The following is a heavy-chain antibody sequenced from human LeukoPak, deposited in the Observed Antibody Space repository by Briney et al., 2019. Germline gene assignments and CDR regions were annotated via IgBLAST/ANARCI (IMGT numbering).Heavy chain of an antibody. D-gene: IGHD1-14*01. CDR2: INTDGRST. V-gene: IGHV3-74*01. CDR3: AKDDLYNGDAFDI. J-gene: IGHJ3*02. CDR1: GFDLSTYL. Sequence: PGGSLRLPCAASGFDLSTYLMHWVRQAPGKGLVWVSRINTDGRSTNYAGFVKGRFTISRDNSKNTLYLQMNSLRAEDTAVYYCAKDDLYNGDAFDIWGQGTMVTVSS.